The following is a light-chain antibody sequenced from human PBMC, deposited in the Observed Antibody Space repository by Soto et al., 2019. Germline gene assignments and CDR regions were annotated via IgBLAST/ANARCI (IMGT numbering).Light chain of an antibody. V-gene: IGLV2-8*01. CDR2: EVT. Sequence: QSVLAQPPSASGSPGQSVTISCTGTSSDVGGYNFVSWYQHFPGKAPKLIIYEVTKRPSGVPDRFSGSKSGNTASLTVSGLQTDDEADYYCSSYGGSNNFVFGTGTKVT. CDR1: SSDVGGYNF. CDR3: SSYGGSNNFV. J-gene: IGLJ1*01.